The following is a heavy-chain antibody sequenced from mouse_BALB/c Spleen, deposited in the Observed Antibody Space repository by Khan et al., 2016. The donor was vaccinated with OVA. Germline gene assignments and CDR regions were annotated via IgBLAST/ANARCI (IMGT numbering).Heavy chain of an antibody. CDR3: ARGRRFTY. CDR1: GYTFTSYW. J-gene: IGHJ3*01. Sequence: QVQLKQSGAELMQPGASVKISCKATGYTFTSYWIEWIKQRPGHGLEWIGEILPGIGINYYEKFKGKATFTADTSSNTAYMQPSSMTSEDSAVYYCARGRRFTYWGQGTLVTGSA. CDR2: ILPGIGI. V-gene: IGHV1-9*01.